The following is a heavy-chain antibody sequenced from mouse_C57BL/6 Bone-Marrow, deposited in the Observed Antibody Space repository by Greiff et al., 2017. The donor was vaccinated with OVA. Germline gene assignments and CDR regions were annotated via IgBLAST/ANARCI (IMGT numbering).Heavy chain of an antibody. J-gene: IGHJ2*01. Sequence: QVHVKQPGAELVKPGASVKMSCKASGYTFTSYWITWVKQRPGQGLEWIGDIYPGSGSTNYNEKFKSKATLTVDTSSSTAYMQLSSLTSEDSAVYYCAKHWYYFDYWGQGTTLTVSS. CDR2: IYPGSGST. CDR1: GYTFTSYW. CDR3: AKHWYYFDY. V-gene: IGHV1-55*01.